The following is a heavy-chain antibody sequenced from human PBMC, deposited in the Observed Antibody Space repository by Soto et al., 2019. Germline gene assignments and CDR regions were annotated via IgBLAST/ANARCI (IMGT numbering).Heavy chain of an antibody. CDR3: ARGPGGGYFDWLLFSGYGLDV. CDR1: GGSFSGYY. CDR2: INHSGST. J-gene: IGHJ6*02. D-gene: IGHD3-9*01. V-gene: IGHV4-34*01. Sequence: SETLSLTCAVYGGSFSGYYWSWIRQPPGKGLEWIGEINHSGSTNYNPSLKSRVTISVDTSKNQFSLKMSSVTAADTAVYYCARGPGGGYFDWLLFSGYGLDVWGQGTTVTVAS.